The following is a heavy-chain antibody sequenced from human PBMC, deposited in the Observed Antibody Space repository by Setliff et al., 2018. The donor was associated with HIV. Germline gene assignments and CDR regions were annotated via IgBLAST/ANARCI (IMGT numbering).Heavy chain of an antibody. CDR3: ARDQGYGSGSPRYGMDV. V-gene: IGHV1-69*10. Sequence: SVKVSCKASGDTFSNSLVTWVRQAPGQGLEWMGGIIPILGIANYAQKFQGRVTITADESTSTAYMELSSLRSEDTAVYYCARDQGYGSGSPRYGMDVWGQGTTVTVS. CDR1: GDTFSNSL. D-gene: IGHD3-10*01. J-gene: IGHJ6*02. CDR2: IIPILGIA.